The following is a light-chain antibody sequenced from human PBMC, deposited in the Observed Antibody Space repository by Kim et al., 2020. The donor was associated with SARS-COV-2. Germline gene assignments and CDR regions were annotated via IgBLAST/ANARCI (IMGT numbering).Light chain of an antibody. J-gene: IGLJ2*01. CDR2: YDG. CDR1: NIGGKT. CDR3: QVWDSSSDHVV. V-gene: IGLV3-21*04. Sequence: SYELTQPPSVSVAPGQTAGITCGGNNIGGKTVHWYQQKPGQAPVLVIRYDGDRPSGIPERFSGSNSGNTATLTISRVEAGDEADYYCQVWDSSSDHVVFG.